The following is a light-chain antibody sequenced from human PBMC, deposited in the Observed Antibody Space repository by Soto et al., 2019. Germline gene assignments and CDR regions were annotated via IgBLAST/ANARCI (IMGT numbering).Light chain of an antibody. Sequence: DIQMTQSPSSLSASVGDRVTITCRASQGISNFLAWFQQKPGKVPKLLIYAASTMQSGVSSRFSGSGTGTDFTLTISSLQPEDAATYYRQKYNSAQFTFCPGTKVDIK. CDR3: QKYNSAQFT. CDR1: QGISNF. J-gene: IGKJ3*01. CDR2: AAS. V-gene: IGKV1-27*01.